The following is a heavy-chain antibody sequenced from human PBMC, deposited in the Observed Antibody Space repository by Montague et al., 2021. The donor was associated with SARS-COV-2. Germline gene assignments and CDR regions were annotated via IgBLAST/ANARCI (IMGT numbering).Heavy chain of an antibody. CDR2: IFRSGAT. D-gene: IGHD3-10*01. CDR3: ARTSRGSRYFYGVDV. J-gene: IGHJ6*02. CDR1: GDSISDYY. V-gene: IGHV4-59*01. Sequence: SETLSLTCTVSGDSISDYYWSWIRQPPGMGLEWIGYIFRSGATNYNPPLKSRAIISLDTSKSQFSLRLCSVTAADTAIYYCARTSRGSRYFYGVDVWGQGTTVTVSS.